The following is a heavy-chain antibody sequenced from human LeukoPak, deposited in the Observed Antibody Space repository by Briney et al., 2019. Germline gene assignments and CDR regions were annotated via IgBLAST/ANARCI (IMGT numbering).Heavy chain of an antibody. CDR3: AGDGHGLDAFDI. V-gene: IGHV4-59*01. Sequence: SETLSLTCTVSGGSISSYYWSWIRQPPGRGLEWIGYIYYSGSTNYNPSLKSRVTISVDTSKNQFSLKMSSVTAADTAVYYCAGDGHGLDAFDIWGQGTMVTVSS. D-gene: IGHD3-10*01. CDR1: GGSISSYY. CDR2: IYYSGST. J-gene: IGHJ3*02.